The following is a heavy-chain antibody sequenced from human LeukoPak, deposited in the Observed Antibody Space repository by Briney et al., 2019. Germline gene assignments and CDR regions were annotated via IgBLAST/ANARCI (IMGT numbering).Heavy chain of an antibody. CDR1: GGSTSSYY. J-gene: IGHJ5*02. Sequence: SETLSLTCTVSGGSTSSYYWSWIRQPAGKGLEWIGRIYTSGSTNYNPSLKSRVTMSVDTSKNQFSLKLSSVTAADTAVYYCARDILRGNWFDPWGQGTLVTVSS. CDR2: IYTSGST. CDR3: ARDILRGNWFDP. V-gene: IGHV4-4*07.